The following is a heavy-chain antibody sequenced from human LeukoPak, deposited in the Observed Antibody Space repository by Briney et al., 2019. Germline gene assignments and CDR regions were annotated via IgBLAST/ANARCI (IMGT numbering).Heavy chain of an antibody. CDR2: ITGTTFYT. D-gene: IGHD1-20*01. V-gene: IGHV3-21*06. J-gene: IGHJ6*02. Sequence: GGSLRLSCAASGLSFSASTMTWVRQAPGKGLEWVADITGTTFYTHYADSVKGRFTISRDNANYTLYLQMSSLRVEDTAIYYCAKYVANWNPGGMDVWGQGTTVTVSS. CDR1: GLSFSAST. CDR3: AKYVANWNPGGMDV.